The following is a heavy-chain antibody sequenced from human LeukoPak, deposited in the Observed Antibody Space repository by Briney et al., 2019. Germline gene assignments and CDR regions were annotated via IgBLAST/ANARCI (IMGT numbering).Heavy chain of an antibody. CDR1: GFTFSGYG. J-gene: IGHJ4*02. Sequence: GGSLRLSCAASGFTFSGYGMHWVRQAPGKGLEWVAFIRDDGTNKYYADSVKGRFTISRDNSKNTLYLQMNSLRAEDTAVYYCASEWYSSGYYPYFDYWGQGTLVTVSS. D-gene: IGHD3-22*01. V-gene: IGHV3-30*02. CDR2: IRDDGTNK. CDR3: ASEWYSSGYYPYFDY.